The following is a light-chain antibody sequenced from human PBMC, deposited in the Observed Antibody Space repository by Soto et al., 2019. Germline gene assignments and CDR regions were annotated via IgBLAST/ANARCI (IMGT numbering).Light chain of an antibody. CDR3: SSNTSSSTLV. V-gene: IGLV2-14*01. J-gene: IGLJ2*01. Sequence: QSVLTQPASVSGSPGQSITISCSGTSSDVGGYNYVSWYQQHPGKAPILMIYDVSNRPSGVSNRFSGSKSGNTAYLTISGLQAEDEADYYCSSNTSSSTLVFGGGTKLTLL. CDR1: SSDVGGYNY. CDR2: DVS.